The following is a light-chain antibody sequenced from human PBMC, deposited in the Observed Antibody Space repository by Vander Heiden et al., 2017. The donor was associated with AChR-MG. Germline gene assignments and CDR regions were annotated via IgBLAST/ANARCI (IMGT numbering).Light chain of an antibody. Sequence: ERVKTQQPAILTATPGESSTRSCRASQSVSSNHGASTRATGIPVRFSGSGSGTEFTLTISSLQSEDVAVDDCQQYNNWRTPTFGAGTKVEIK. CDR3: QQYNNWRTPT. J-gene: IGKJ4*01. V-gene: IGKV3-15*01. CDR2: GAS. CDR1: QSVSSN.